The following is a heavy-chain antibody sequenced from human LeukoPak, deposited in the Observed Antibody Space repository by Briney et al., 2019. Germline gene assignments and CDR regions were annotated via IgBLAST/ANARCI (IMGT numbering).Heavy chain of an antibody. CDR1: GGSISSYY. CDR2: IYYSGST. J-gene: IGHJ5*02. Sequence: SETLSLTCTVSGGSISSYYWSWIRQPPGKGLEWIGYIYYSGSTYYNPSLKSRVTISVDTSKNQFSLKLSSVTAADTAVYYCARVSCSSTSCYKDWGQNWFDPWGQGTLVTVSS. V-gene: IGHV4-59*06. D-gene: IGHD2-2*02. CDR3: ARVSCSSTSCYKDWGQNWFDP.